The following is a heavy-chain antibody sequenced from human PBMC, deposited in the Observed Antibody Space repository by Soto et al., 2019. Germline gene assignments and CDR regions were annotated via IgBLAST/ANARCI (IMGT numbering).Heavy chain of an antibody. CDR3: ARESRFLEWLSLNWFDP. CDR2: IYSDGSAT. CDR1: GFTFSSYW. D-gene: IGHD3-3*01. J-gene: IGHJ5*02. V-gene: IGHV3-74*01. Sequence: GGSLRLSCAASGFTFSSYWMHWIRQPPGKGLVWVSRIYSDGSATTYADSVKGRFTISRDNAKNSLYLQMNSLRDEDTAVYYCARESRFLEWLSLNWFDPWGQGTLVTVSS.